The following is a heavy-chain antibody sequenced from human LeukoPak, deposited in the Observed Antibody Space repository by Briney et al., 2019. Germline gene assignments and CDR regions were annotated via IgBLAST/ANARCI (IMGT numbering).Heavy chain of an antibody. J-gene: IGHJ4*02. CDR1: GFTFSTYS. V-gene: IGHV3-21*01. CDR2: ISNSGTYI. Sequence: PGGSLRLSCAASGFTFSTYSMNWVRQAPGKGLEWVSSISNSGTYIYYADSVKGRFTLSRDNAKNSLYLQMDSLRAEDTAVYYCARGPDIFTAFSPDFWGQGTLVTVSS. CDR3: ARGPDIFTAFSPDF. D-gene: IGHD3-9*01.